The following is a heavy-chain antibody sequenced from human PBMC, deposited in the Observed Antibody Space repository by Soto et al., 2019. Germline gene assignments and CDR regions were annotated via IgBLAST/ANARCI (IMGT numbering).Heavy chain of an antibody. J-gene: IGHJ4*02. V-gene: IGHV5-51*01. CDR3: ASRAGEQGPNAY. CDR2: IYPGDSDT. Sequence: EVQLVPSGAEVKKPGESLKISCKGSGYSFTSYWIGWVRQMPGKRLEWMGIIYPGDSDTRYSPSFQGQVTISADKSISTACLQCSSPVASATAMYCFASRAGEQGPNAYCCQGTLVTVSS. CDR1: GYSFTSYW. D-gene: IGHD3-10*01.